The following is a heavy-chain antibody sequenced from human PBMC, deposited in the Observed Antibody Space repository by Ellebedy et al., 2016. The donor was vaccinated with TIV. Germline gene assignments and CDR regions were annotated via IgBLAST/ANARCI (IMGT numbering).Heavy chain of an antibody. CDR1: GYSFATYW. Sequence: GESLKISCKGSGYSFATYWIGWVRQMPGKGLEWMGIIYPGDSNTIYSPSFQGQVTISADKSISTAYLQWASLKASDTAMYYCARVWYGSGSYYGYFDYWGQGTLVTVSS. CDR2: IYPGDSNT. J-gene: IGHJ4*02. D-gene: IGHD3-10*01. CDR3: ARVWYGSGSYYGYFDY. V-gene: IGHV5-51*01.